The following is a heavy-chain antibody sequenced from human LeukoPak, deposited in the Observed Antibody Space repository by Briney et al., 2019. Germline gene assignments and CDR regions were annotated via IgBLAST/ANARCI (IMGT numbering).Heavy chain of an antibody. CDR1: GFTFSSYW. V-gene: IGHV3-7*01. D-gene: IGHD3-22*01. CDR2: IKQDGSEK. CDR3: ARDRVVITA. Sequence: GGSLRLSCAASGFTFSSYWMRWVRQAPGKGLEWVANIKQDGSEKNYVDSVKGRFTISRDNAKNSLYLQMSSLRAEDTAVYYCARDRVVITAWGQGTLVTVSS. J-gene: IGHJ4*02.